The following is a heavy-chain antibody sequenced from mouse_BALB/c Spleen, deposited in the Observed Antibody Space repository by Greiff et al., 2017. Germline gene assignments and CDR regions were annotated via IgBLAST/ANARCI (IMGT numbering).Heavy chain of an antibody. D-gene: IGHD1-1*01. CDR3: ARDYGSGANAMDY. CDR1: GYAFTNYL. Sequence: LVESGAELVRPGTSVKVSCKASGYAFTNYLIEWVKQRPGQGLEWIGVINPGSGGTNYNEKFKGKATLTADKSSSTAYMQLSSLTSDDSAVYFCARDYGSGANAMDYWGQGTSVTVSS. J-gene: IGHJ4*01. V-gene: IGHV1-54*03. CDR2: INPGSGGT.